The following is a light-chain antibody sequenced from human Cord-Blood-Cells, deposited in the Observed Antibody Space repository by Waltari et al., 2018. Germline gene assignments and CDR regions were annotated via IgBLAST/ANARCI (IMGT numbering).Light chain of an antibody. CDR3: SSYAGSNNLV. CDR1: SSDVGGYNY. V-gene: IGLV2-8*01. CDR2: EVS. J-gene: IGLJ2*01. Sequence: QSALTQPPSASGSPGQSGTIPCTGTSSDVGGYNYVSCYQQNPGKAPKLMFYEVSKLPSGVPDRFSGSKSGNTASLTVSGLQAEDEADYYCSSYAGSNNLVFGGGTKLTVL.